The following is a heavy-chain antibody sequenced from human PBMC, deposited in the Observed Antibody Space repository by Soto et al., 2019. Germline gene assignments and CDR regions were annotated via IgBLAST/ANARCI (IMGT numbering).Heavy chain of an antibody. V-gene: IGHV4-59*01. CDR2: IYYSGST. J-gene: IGHJ2*01. CDR3: ARETIVVVTATLHWYFDL. D-gene: IGHD2-21*02. CDR1: GGSISSYY. Sequence: QVQLQESGPGLVKPSETLSLTCTVSGGSISSYYWSWIRQPPGKGLEWIGYIYYSGSTNYNPSLKRRVTISVDTSKNQFSLKLSSVTAADTAVYYCARETIVVVTATLHWYFDLWGRGTLVTVSS.